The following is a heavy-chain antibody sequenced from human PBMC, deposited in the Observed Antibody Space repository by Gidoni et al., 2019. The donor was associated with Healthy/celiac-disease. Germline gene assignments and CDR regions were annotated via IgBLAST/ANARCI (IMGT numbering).Heavy chain of an antibody. V-gene: IGHV1-2*02. J-gene: IGHJ6*02. CDR2: INPNSGGT. CDR1: GYTFTGYY. D-gene: IGHD3-22*01. CDR3: ARYYDSSGYYSYYYYGMDV. Sequence: QVQLVQSGAEVKKPGASVKVSCKASGYTFTGYYMHWVRQAPGQGIEWMGWINPNSGGTNYAQKFQGRVTMTRDTSISTAYMELSRLRFDDTAVYYCARYYDSSGYYSYYYYGMDVWGQGTTVTVSS.